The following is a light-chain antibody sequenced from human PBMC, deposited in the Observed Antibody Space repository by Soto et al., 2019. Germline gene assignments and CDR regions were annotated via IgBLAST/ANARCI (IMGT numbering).Light chain of an antibody. V-gene: IGKV3-11*01. CDR1: QSIGSY. CDR3: QLRNNWPPTWT. CDR2: DAS. J-gene: IGKJ1*01. Sequence: EIVLTQSPATLSLSPGERATLSCRASQSIGSYLAWYQQKPGQAPRLLICDASNRATGIPARFSGSGSGTDFTLTISSLVPEDFAVYYCQLRNNWPPTWTFGQGTKVESK.